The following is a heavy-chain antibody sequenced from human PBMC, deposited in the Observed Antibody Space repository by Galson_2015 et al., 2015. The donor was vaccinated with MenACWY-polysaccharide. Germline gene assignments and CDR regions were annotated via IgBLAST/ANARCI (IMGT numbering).Heavy chain of an antibody. J-gene: IGHJ6*02. CDR3: ARSGRWSGSTYYAMDV. CDR2: ISSGGSGT. D-gene: IGHD3-3*01. CDR1: GFTFSSYG. V-gene: IGHV3-74*01. Sequence: SLRLSCAASGFTFSSYGMYWVRQAPGRGLVWVSRISSGGSGTSYADSVEGRFAISRDNAKNTLYLQMNSLTAEDTAVYYCARSGRWSGSTYYAMDVWGQGTTVTVSS.